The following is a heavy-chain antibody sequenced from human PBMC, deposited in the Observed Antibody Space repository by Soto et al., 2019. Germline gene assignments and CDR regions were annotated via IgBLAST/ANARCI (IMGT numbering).Heavy chain of an antibody. CDR1: GFTFTRYS. V-gene: IGHV3-21*04. J-gene: IGHJ6*02. CDR2: ISGTGSRT. D-gene: IGHD5-18*01. CDR3: ARGGRYTYGYGDYSYGMDV. Sequence: EVQLVESGGGLVKPGGSLRLSCAASGFTFTRYSMNWVRQAPGKGLEWVSGISGTGSRTSYADSVRGRFTISRDNVNNTLSLQMDSLRAEDTAVYYCARGGRYTYGYGDYSYGMDVWGQGTTVTVSS.